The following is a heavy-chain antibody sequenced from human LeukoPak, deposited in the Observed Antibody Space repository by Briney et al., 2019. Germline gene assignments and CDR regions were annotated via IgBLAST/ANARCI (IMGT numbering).Heavy chain of an antibody. J-gene: IGHJ3*02. CDR1: GFTFSSYS. V-gene: IGHV3-7*01. CDR2: IKQDGSEK. D-gene: IGHD5-12*01. Sequence: GGSLRLSCAASGFTFSSYSMNWVRRAPGKGLEGVANIKQDGSEKYYVESVKGRFTISRDNAKNSLYLQMNSLRAEDTAVYYCARAEWLLDAFDIWGQGTMVTVSS. CDR3: ARAEWLLDAFDI.